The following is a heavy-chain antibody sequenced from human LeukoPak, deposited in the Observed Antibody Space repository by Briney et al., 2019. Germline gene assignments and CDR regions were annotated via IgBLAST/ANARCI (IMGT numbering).Heavy chain of an antibody. CDR2: ISGSGGTT. CDR1: GFTFSNYA. Sequence: GGSLRLSCAASGFTFSNYAMTWVRQAPGKGLEWVSSISGSGGTTYHADSVKGRFTISRDNSKDTLYLQMNSLRAEDTAVYYCAIVSNIVPQGYWGQGTLVTVSS. J-gene: IGHJ4*02. CDR3: AIVSNIVPQGY. D-gene: IGHD5-12*01. V-gene: IGHV3-23*01.